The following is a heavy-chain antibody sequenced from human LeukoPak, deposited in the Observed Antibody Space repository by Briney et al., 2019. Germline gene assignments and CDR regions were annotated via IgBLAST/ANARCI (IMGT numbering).Heavy chain of an antibody. D-gene: IGHD6-13*01. V-gene: IGHV5-51*01. CDR1: GYSFTSYW. CDR2: IYPGDSDT. J-gene: IGHJ4*02. CDR3: ARHEWGQYSSSWPYVDY. Sequence: GESLKISCKGSGYSFTSYWIGWVRQMPGKGLEWMGIIYPGDSDTRYSPSFQGQVTISADRSISTAYLQWSSLKASDTAMYYCARHEWGQYSSSWPYVDYWGQGTLVTVSS.